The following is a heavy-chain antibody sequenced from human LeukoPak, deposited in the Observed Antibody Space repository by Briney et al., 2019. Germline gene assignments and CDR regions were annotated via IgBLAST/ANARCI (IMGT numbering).Heavy chain of an antibody. Sequence: PSETLSLTCTVSGGSVGSSSHYWNWIRQPPGKGLEWIGEIYHSGSTNYNPSLKSRVTISVDKSKNQFSLKLSSVTAADTAVYYCARVHDILTTGPGAFDYWGQGTLVTVSS. D-gene: IGHD3-9*01. CDR2: IYHSGST. V-gene: IGHV4-39*07. J-gene: IGHJ4*02. CDR3: ARVHDILTTGPGAFDY. CDR1: GGSVGSSSHY.